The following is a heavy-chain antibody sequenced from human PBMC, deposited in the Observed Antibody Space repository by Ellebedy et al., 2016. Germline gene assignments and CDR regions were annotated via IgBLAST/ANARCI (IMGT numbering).Heavy chain of an antibody. CDR1: GFTFSNYG. CDR3: ARVHSVRGLIVSQDYGMDV. V-gene: IGHV3-33*01. Sequence: GGSLRLXCAASGFTFSNYGMHWVRQPPGKGLEWVAVIWYDGSNKYYEASVKGRFTISRDNSKNTLHLQMNSLRDEDTAVYYCARVHSVRGLIVSQDYGMDVWGQGATVTVSS. J-gene: IGHJ6*02. CDR2: IWYDGSNK. D-gene: IGHD3-10*01.